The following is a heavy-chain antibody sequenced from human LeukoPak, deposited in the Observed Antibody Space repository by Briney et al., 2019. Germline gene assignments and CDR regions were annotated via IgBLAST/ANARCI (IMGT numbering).Heavy chain of an antibody. CDR2: VNPDTGNT. J-gene: IGHJ3*02. CDR1: GYSFTTFH. V-gene: IGHV1-8*03. D-gene: IGHD3/OR15-3a*01. Sequence: ASVKVSCKAAGYSFTTFHINWVRQAPGEGREWRGWVNPDTGNTGFAQKFQGRVTITQNNYVSTVYMELSSLTSEDTAVYYCARRGLVAGIYDLVYGFDIWGQGTMVTVSS. CDR3: ARRGLVAGIYDLVYGFDI.